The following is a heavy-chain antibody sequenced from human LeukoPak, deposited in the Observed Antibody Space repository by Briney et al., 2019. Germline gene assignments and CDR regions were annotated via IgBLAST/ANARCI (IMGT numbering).Heavy chain of an antibody. D-gene: IGHD7-27*01. J-gene: IGHJ4*02. Sequence: SETLSLTCTVSGGSISSYYWSWIRQPPGKGLEWIGYIYYSGSTNYNPSLKSRVTISVDTSKNQFSLNLSSVTAADTAVYYCARPTRTWNWGSFDYWGQGTLVTVSS. CDR3: ARPTRTWNWGSFDY. V-gene: IGHV4-59*01. CDR2: IYYSGST. CDR1: GGSISSYY.